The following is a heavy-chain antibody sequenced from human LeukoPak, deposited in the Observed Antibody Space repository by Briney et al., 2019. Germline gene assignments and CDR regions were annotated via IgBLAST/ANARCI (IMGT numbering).Heavy chain of an antibody. D-gene: IGHD6-13*01. CDR3: ARGRQQQLVRGGFDY. Sequence: SETLSLTCTVSGGSISSGGYYWSWIRQHPGKGLEWIGYIYYSGSTYYNPSLKSRVTISVDTSKNQFSLKLSSVTAADTAVYYCARGRQQQLVRGGFDYWGQGTLVTVSS. CDR2: IYYSGST. CDR1: GGSISSGGYY. J-gene: IGHJ4*02. V-gene: IGHV4-31*03.